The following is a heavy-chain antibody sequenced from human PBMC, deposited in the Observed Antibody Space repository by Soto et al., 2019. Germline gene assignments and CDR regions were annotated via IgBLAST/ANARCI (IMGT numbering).Heavy chain of an antibody. CDR2: IYSGGNT. CDR3: ARNMPVTTLGY. Sequence: EVQLVESGGGLVQPGGSLRLSCAASGVTVSNNYMSWVRQAPGKGLEWVSVIYSGGNTKYADSVKGRFSTSRDSYQNTLYLHMNSLRAEDTAVYYCARNMPVTTLGYWGQGTLVTVSS. D-gene: IGHD4-17*01. V-gene: IGHV3-66*01. CDR1: GVTVSNNY. J-gene: IGHJ4*02.